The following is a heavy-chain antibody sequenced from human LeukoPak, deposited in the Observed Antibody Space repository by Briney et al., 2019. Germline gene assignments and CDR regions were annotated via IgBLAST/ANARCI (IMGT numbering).Heavy chain of an antibody. D-gene: IGHD2-15*01. CDR2: IYYSGST. CDR3: ARGYCCGGSCYSYYYGIDV. CDR1: GGSISSYY. J-gene: IGHJ6*04. V-gene: IGHV4-59*01. Sequence: SETLSLTCTVSGGSISSYYWSWIRQPPGKGLEWIGYIYYSGSTNYNPSLKSRVTISVDTSKNQFSLKLSSVTAADTAVYYCARGYCCGGSCYSYYYGIDVCGKGTTVTVSS.